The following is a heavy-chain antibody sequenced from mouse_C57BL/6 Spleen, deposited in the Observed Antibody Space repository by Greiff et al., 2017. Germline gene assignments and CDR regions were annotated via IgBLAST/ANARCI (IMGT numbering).Heavy chain of an antibody. V-gene: IGHV1-82*01. CDR1: GYAFSSSW. CDR3: ARMNYYGNYVD. J-gene: IGHJ2*01. D-gene: IGHD2-1*01. CDR2: IYPGDGDT. Sequence: VQLQQSGPELVKPGASVKISCKASGYAFSSSWMNWVKQRPGKGLEWIGRIYPGDGDTNYNGKFKGKATLTADKSSSTAYMQLSRLTSEDSAVYFCARMNYYGNYVDWGQGTTLTVSS.